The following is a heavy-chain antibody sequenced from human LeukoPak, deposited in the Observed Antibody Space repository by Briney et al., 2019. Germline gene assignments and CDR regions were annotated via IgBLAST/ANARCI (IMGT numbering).Heavy chain of an antibody. J-gene: IGHJ3*02. CDR2: IYHSGST. V-gene: IGHV4-30-4*01. Sequence: PSQTLSLTCTGSGGSISRWDYYWSWIRQPPGKGVEGIGYIYHSGSTYDNPSRKRRVTISVDTSKNQFSLKLSSVTAADTAVYYCAREGGDLGAFDIWGQGTMVTVFS. CDR3: AREGGDLGAFDI. D-gene: IGHD2-21*01. CDR1: GGSISRWDYY.